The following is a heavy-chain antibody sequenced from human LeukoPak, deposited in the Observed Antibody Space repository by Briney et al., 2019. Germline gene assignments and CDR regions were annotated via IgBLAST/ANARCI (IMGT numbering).Heavy chain of an antibody. Sequence: SETLSLTCAVSGSSISSGDYYWSWIRQPPGKGLEWIGYIYYSGSTYYNPSLKSRVTISVDTSKNQFSLKLSSVTAADTAVYYCARGDYYDSSGYYDWFDPWGQGTLVTVSS. CDR2: IYYSGST. D-gene: IGHD3-22*01. V-gene: IGHV4-30-4*01. J-gene: IGHJ5*02. CDR1: GSSISSGDYY. CDR3: ARGDYYDSSGYYDWFDP.